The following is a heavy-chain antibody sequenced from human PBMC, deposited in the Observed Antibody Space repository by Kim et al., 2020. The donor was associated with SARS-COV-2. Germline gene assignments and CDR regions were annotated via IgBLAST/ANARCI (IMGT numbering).Heavy chain of an antibody. CDR3: VLYGSGSLKPEPYYFDY. CDR1: GFTFSSYA. J-gene: IGHJ4*02. V-gene: IGHV3-64D*09. Sequence: GGSLRLSCSASGFTFSSYAMHWVRQAPGKGLEYVSAISSNGGSTYYADSVKGRFTISRDNSKNTLYLQMSSLRAEDTAVYYCVLYGSGSLKPEPYYFDYWGQGTLVTVSS. CDR2: ISSNGGST. D-gene: IGHD3-10*01.